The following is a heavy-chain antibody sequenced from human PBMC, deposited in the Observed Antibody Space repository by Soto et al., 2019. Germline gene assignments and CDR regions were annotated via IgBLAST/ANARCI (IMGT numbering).Heavy chain of an antibody. CDR2: ISSSSYI. CDR1: GFTFSSYS. Sequence: GGSLRLSCAASGFTFSSYSMNWVRQAPGKGLEWVSSISSSSYIYYADSVKGRFTISRDNAKNSLYLQMNSLRAEDTAVYYCARVRQYYDFWSGLDVWGQGTTVTVSS. V-gene: IGHV3-21*01. J-gene: IGHJ6*02. CDR3: ARVRQYYDFWSGLDV. D-gene: IGHD3-3*01.